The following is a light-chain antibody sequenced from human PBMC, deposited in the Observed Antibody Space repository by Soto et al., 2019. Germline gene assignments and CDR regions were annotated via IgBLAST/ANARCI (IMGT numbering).Light chain of an antibody. CDR1: QSVSNN. J-gene: IGKJ4*01. V-gene: IGKV3-15*01. CDR3: QQYNNWPLT. Sequence: EIVMTQSPATLSVSPGERATLSCRASQSVSNNLAWYQQKPGQAPRLLIYFASTRATGIPARFSGSGSGTEFTLTISSLQSEDFAAYYCQQYNNWPLTFGGGTKVETK. CDR2: FAS.